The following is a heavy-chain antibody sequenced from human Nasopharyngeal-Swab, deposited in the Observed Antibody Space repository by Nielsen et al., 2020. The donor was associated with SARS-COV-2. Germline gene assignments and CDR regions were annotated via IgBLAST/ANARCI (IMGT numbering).Heavy chain of an antibody. CDR3: AVDYGDYDSYYGMDV. V-gene: IGHV1-18*01. J-gene: IGHJ6*02. Sequence: ASVTVSCQASGYTFKSFAVNWVRQAPGQGLEWMGWISAYNGNTNYAQNLQGRVTMTTDTSTSTVYMELRSLRSDDTAVYYCAVDYGDYDSYYGMDVWGQGTTVTVSS. CDR2: ISAYNGNT. CDR1: GYTFKSFA. D-gene: IGHD4-17*01.